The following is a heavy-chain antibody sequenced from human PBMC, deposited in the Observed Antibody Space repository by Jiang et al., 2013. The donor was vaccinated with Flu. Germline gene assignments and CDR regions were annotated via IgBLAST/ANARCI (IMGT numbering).Heavy chain of an antibody. V-gene: IGHV1-2*02. CDR2: VNPNSGDT. CDR1: GYTVTGYY. CDR3: ARDRGCSTLADVFDV. Sequence: QSGAEVKKPGASVKVSCKASGYTVTGYYMHWVRQAPGQGLEWMGWVNPNSGDTNYSHKFQGRVTMTWDTSISTAYMELSRLRSDDTAVYYCARDRGCSTLADVFDVVGPR. J-gene: IGHJ3*01. D-gene: IGHD3-3*02.